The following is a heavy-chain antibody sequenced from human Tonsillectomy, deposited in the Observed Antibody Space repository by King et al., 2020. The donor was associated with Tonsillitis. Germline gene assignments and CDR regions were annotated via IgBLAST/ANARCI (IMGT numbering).Heavy chain of an antibody. J-gene: IGHJ4*02. Sequence: LQLVQSGAEVKKPGSSVKVSCKASGGTLSSYAISWVRQAPGQGPEWMGGIIPISGTANYAQKFQGRVTITADESTSKAYRELRSLRSEDTAVYYCARDRAAGTFDFWGQGTLVTVSS. CDR1: GGTLSSYA. V-gene: IGHV1-69*01. CDR2: IIPISGTA. D-gene: IGHD6-13*01. CDR3: ARDRAAGTFDF.